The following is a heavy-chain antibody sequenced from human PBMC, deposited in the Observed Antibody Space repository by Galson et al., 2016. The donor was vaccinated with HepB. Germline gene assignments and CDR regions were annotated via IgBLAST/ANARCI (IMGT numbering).Heavy chain of an antibody. D-gene: IGHD4-17*01. CDR1: GFIFSSYW. CDR3: ATHGGTTVKHGFAY. V-gene: IGHV3-7*03. J-gene: IGHJ4*02. CDR2: MNQDGSQI. Sequence: SLRLSCAASGFIFSSYWVAWLRQTPEKGLQWVANMNQDGSQIYYVDSVKGRFSISRDNAKSSLYLQMNRLGAEDTAVYYCATHGGTTVKHGFAYWGQGTLVTVSS.